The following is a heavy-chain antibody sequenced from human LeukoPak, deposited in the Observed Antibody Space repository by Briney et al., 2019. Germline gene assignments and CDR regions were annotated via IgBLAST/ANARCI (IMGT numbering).Heavy chain of an antibody. CDR2: IYSGGST. V-gene: IGHV3-66*01. CDR3: ARGLRDYDFWSGHPPFDY. D-gene: IGHD3-3*01. Sequence: GGSLRLSCGASGFTVSSNYMSWVRQAPGKGLEWVSVIYSGGSTYYADSVKGRFTISRDNSKNTLYLQMNSLRAEGTAVYYCARGLRDYDFWSGHPPFDYWGQGTLVTVSS. CDR1: GFTVSSNY. J-gene: IGHJ4*02.